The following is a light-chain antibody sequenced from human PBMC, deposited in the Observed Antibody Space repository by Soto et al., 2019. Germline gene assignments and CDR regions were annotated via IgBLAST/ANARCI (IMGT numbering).Light chain of an antibody. J-gene: IGKJ1*01. CDR2: GTS. V-gene: IGKV3-20*01. CDR1: QSVSSNS. CDR3: QQYGDSHPT. Sequence: EIVLTQSPGTLSLSPGESATLSCRASQSVSSNSLAWYRRNPGQPPSLLIYGTSTRATDIPRRFSGSGSGTDITLTITRLEPEDFAVYFCQQYGDSHPTFGQGTKVEVK.